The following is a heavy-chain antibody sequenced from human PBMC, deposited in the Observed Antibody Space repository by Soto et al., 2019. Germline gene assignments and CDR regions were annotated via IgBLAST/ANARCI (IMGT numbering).Heavy chain of an antibody. CDR1: GFTFSSYA. J-gene: IGHJ6*02. CDR2: ISYDGSSK. Sequence: TGGSLRLSCAASGFTFSSYAMHWVRQAPGKGLEWVAVISYDGSSKYYADSVKGRFTISRDNSKNTLYLQMNSLRAEDTAVYYCARDRDGYNNYYYGMDVWGQGTTVTVSS. CDR3: ARDRDGYNNYYYGMDV. D-gene: IGHD5-12*01. V-gene: IGHV3-30-3*01.